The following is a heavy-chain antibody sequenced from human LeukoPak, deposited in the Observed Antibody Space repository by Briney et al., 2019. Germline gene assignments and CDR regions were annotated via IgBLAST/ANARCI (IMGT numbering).Heavy chain of an antibody. CDR3: ARDLGIAARYFDY. CDR2: INPNSGGT. Sequence: ASVKVSCKASGYTFTGYYMHWVRQAPGQGLGWMGWINPNSGGTNYAQKFQGRVTMTRDTSISTAYMELSRLRSDDTAVYYCARDLGIAARYFDYWGQGTLVTVSS. CDR1: GYTFTGYY. J-gene: IGHJ4*02. V-gene: IGHV1-2*02. D-gene: IGHD6-6*01.